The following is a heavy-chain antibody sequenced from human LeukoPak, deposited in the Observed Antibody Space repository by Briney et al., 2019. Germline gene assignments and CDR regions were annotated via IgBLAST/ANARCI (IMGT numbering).Heavy chain of an antibody. Sequence: GASVKVSCKASGYTFTSYDINWVRQATGQGLEWMGWMNPNSGNTGYAQKFQGRVTMTRNTSISTAYMELSSLRSEDTAVYYCARRGSRGEDTKFDYWGQGTLVTVSS. J-gene: IGHJ4*02. CDR1: GYTFTSYD. CDR2: MNPNSGNT. D-gene: IGHD3-16*01. V-gene: IGHV1-8*01. CDR3: ARRGSRGEDTKFDY.